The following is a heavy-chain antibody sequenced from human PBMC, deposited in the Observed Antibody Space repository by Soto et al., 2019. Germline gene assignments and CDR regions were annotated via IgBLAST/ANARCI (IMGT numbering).Heavy chain of an antibody. CDR3: ARRNFGVLTDY. J-gene: IGHJ4*02. V-gene: IGHV3-7*03. CDR2: IKQDGSER. CDR1: GFTFGDFW. Sequence: PGGSLRLSCAVSGFTFGDFWIGWSRQAPGKGLEWVANIKQDGSERYYVDSVKGRFTVSRDNTKNSLYLQMNSLRAEDTAMYYCARRNFGVLTDYWGPGTLVTVSS. D-gene: IGHD3-3*01.